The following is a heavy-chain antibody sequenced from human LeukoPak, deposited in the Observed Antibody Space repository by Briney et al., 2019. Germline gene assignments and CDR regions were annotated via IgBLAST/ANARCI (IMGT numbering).Heavy chain of an antibody. CDR1: GFTLSRNY. CDR2: LYSGSST. CDR3: AGVGDHHHWYLYL. J-gene: IGHJ2*01. V-gene: IGHV3-53*01. Sequence: PGGSLTLSCAASGFTLSRNYMNWVRQAPGKGLEWVSILYSGSSTYYPASVKGRFTIFRDESKNTLYLQMNSLSAEDTSVYYCAGVGDHHHWYLYLWGRGTHVTVSS.